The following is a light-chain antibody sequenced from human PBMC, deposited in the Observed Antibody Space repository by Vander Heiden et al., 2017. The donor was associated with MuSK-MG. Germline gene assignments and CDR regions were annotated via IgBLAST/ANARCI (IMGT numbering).Light chain of an antibody. V-gene: IGKV1-39*01. CDR3: QQSDSTLFT. Sequence: DIQMTQSPSSLSASVGDRVTITCRASQSISSYLNWYQQKPGKAPKLLIYAASSLQSGVPSRFSGGGSGTDFTLTISRLQPEDFATYYCQQSDSTLFTFGHGTKVDIK. CDR1: QSISSY. J-gene: IGKJ3*01. CDR2: AAS.